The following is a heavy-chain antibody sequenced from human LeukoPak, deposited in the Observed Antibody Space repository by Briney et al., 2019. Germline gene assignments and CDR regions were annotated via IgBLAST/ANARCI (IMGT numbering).Heavy chain of an antibody. Sequence: GRSLRLSCAASGFTFSSYAMHWVRQAPGKGLEWVAVISYDGSNKYYADSVKGRFTISRDNSKNTLYLQMNSPRAQDTAVYYCARDRYDYVWGSYRYMSSALDYWGQGTLVTVSS. CDR2: ISYDGSNK. V-gene: IGHV3-30-3*01. CDR3: ARDRYDYVWGSYRYMSSALDY. D-gene: IGHD3-16*02. CDR1: GFTFSSYA. J-gene: IGHJ4*02.